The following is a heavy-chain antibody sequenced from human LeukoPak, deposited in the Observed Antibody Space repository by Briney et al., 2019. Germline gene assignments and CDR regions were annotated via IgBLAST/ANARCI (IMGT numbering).Heavy chain of an antibody. Sequence: RAGGSLRLSCAASGFTFSGHAMHWVRQTPGVGLEWLAIIGDDGRDQHYTDSVKGRFTISGDNSKNTLFLQLNSLTPEDTALYLCARDLMWGFDYWGQGTLVTVSS. CDR2: IGDDGRDQ. CDR1: GFTFSGHA. D-gene: IGHD7-27*01. V-gene: IGHV3-30*02. CDR3: ARDLMWGFDY. J-gene: IGHJ4*02.